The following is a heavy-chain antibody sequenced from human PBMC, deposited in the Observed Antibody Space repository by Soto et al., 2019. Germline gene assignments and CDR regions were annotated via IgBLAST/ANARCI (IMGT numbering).Heavy chain of an antibody. J-gene: IGHJ4*02. CDR2: IYYSGST. V-gene: IGHV4-39*01. CDR1: GGSISSSSYY. D-gene: IGHD3-22*01. Sequence: SETLSLTCTVSGGSISSSSYYWGWIRQPPGKGLEWIGSIYYSGSTYYNPSLKSRVTISVDTSKNQFSLKLSSVTAADTAVYYCARHVFGGIDYYDSSGYYDYWGQGTLVTVSS. CDR3: ARHVFGGIDYYDSSGYYDY.